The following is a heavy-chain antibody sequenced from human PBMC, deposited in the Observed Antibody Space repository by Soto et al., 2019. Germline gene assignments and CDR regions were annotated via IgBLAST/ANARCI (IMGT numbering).Heavy chain of an antibody. V-gene: IGHV2-5*02. CDR1: GFSLSTSGVG. D-gene: IGHD3-22*01. CDR2: IYWDDDK. CDR3: AHSPSRNDRLLPRINPFDY. J-gene: IGHJ4*02. Sequence: QITLKESGPTLVKPTQTLTLTCTFSGFSLSTSGVGVGWIRQPPGKALEWLALIYWDDDKRYSPSLKSRLTITKDTSKNQVVLTMTNMDPVDTATYYCAHSPSRNDRLLPRINPFDYWGQGTLVTVSS.